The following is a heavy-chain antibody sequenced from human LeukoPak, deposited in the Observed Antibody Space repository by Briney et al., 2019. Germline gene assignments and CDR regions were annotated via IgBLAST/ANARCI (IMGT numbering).Heavy chain of an antibody. J-gene: IGHJ4*02. Sequence: SETLSLTCTVSGGSISSYYWSWIRQPPGKGLEWIGYIYYSGSTNYSPSLKSRVTISVDTSKNQFSLKLSSVTAADTAVYYCARVGWLRVFDYWGQGTLVTVSS. V-gene: IGHV4-59*01. D-gene: IGHD3-10*01. CDR2: IYYSGST. CDR1: GGSISSYY. CDR3: ARVGWLRVFDY.